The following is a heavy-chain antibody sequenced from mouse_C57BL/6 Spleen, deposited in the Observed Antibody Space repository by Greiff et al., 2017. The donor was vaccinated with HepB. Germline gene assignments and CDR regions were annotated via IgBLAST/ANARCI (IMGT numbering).Heavy chain of an antibody. CDR3: ARDWWLRRNYAMDY. J-gene: IGHJ4*01. V-gene: IGHV5-4*01. Sequence: EVQGVESGGGLVKPGGSLKLSCAASGFTFSSYAMSWVRQTPEKRLEWVATISDGGSYTYYPDNVKGRFTISRDNAKNNLYLQMSHLKSEDTAMYYCARDWWLRRNYAMDYWGQGTSVTVSS. CDR2: ISDGGSYT. CDR1: GFTFSSYA. D-gene: IGHD2-2*01.